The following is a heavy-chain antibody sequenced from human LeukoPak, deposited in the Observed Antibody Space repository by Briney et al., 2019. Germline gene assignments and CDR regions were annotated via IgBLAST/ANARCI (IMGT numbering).Heavy chain of an antibody. CDR1: GGSISSSSSY. V-gene: IGHV4-39*01. CDR2: IYYSGST. D-gene: IGHD3-10*01. Sequence: SETLSLTCTVSGGSISSSSSYWGWIRQPPGKGLEWIGSIYYSGSTYYNPSLKSRVTISVDTSKNQFSLKLSSVTAADTAVYYCARHRVGYYFDYWGQGTLVTVSS. J-gene: IGHJ4*02. CDR3: ARHRVGYYFDY.